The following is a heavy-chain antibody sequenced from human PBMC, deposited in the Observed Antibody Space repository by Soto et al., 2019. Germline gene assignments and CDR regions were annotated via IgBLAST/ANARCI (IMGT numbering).Heavy chain of an antibody. D-gene: IGHD1-26*01. CDR2: ISSSSSYI. J-gene: IGHJ4*02. CDR1: GFTFSSYS. V-gene: IGHV3-21*01. CDR3: ARDRPEVGATHIDY. Sequence: GGSLRLSCAASGFTFSSYSMNWVRQAPGKGLEWVSSISSSSSYIYYADSVKGRFTISRDNAKNSLYLQMNSLRAEDTAVYYCARDRPEVGATHIDYWGQGTLVTVSS.